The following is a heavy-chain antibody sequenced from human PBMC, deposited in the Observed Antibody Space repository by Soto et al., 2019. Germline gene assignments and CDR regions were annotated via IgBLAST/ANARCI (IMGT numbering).Heavy chain of an antibody. CDR2: ISAYNGNT. CDR3: ARGYCSGGSCYHNWFDP. D-gene: IGHD2-15*01. J-gene: IGHJ5*02. CDR1: GYTFTSYG. Sequence: QVQLVQSGAEVKKPGASVKVSCKASGYTFTSYGISWVRQAPGQGLEWMGWISAYNGNTNYAQKLQGRVTMTTDTCTSTAYMELRSLRSDDTAVYYCARGYCSGGSCYHNWFDPWGQGTLVTVSS. V-gene: IGHV1-18*01.